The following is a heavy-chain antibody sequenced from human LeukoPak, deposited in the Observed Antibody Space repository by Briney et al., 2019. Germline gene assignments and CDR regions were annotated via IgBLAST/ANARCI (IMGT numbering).Heavy chain of an antibody. CDR1: GFTFSSYS. Sequence: GGSLRLSCAASGFTFSSYSMNWVRQAPGKGLEWVSSISSSSSYIYHADSVKGRFTISRDNAKNSLYLQMNSLRAEDTAVYYCARDRTLIPYDYWGQGTLVTVSS. D-gene: IGHD2-21*01. J-gene: IGHJ4*02. CDR3: ARDRTLIPYDY. CDR2: ISSSSSYI. V-gene: IGHV3-21*01.